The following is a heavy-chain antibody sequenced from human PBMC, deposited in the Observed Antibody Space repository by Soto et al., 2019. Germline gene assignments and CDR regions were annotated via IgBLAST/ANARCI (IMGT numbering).Heavy chain of an antibody. D-gene: IGHD7-27*01. CDR3: ARPQTGGAETNYANYFDS. J-gene: IGHJ4*02. Sequence: LVESGGGVVQPGTSLRLSCAASGFGFNTFAMHWVRQAPGKGLEWVAVVSSDATSKYTADSVKGRFTISRDNSKNTLCLQMTNLRPDDTAAYYCARPQTGGAETNYANYFDSWGQGTLVRVCS. CDR1: GFGFNTFA. CDR2: VSSDATSK. V-gene: IGHV3-30*04.